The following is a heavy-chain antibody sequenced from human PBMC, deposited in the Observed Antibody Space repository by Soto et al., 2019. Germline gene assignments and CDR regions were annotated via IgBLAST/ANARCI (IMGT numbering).Heavy chain of an antibody. CDR1: GFTFSGSA. CDR3: TSYGSGSYVGDY. CDR2: IRSKANSYAT. Sequence: GGSLRLSCAASGFTFSGSAMHWVRQASGKGLEWVGRIRSKANSYATAYAASVKGRFTISRDDSKNTAYLQMNSLKTEDTAVYYCTSYGSGSYVGDYWGQGTLVTVSS. J-gene: IGHJ4*02. V-gene: IGHV3-73*01. D-gene: IGHD3-10*01.